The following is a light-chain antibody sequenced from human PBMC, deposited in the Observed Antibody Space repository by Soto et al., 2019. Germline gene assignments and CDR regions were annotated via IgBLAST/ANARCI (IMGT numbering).Light chain of an antibody. Sequence: EIVLTQSPGTLSLSPGERATLSCRASQSVSSSYLAWYQQKPGQAPRLLIHGASSRATGIPDRFSGSGSGKAVTLTIGRLEPEDFAVYYCQHYGGSSYTFGQGTKLQI. CDR3: QHYGGSSYT. J-gene: IGKJ2*01. V-gene: IGKV3-20*01. CDR2: GAS. CDR1: QSVSSSY.